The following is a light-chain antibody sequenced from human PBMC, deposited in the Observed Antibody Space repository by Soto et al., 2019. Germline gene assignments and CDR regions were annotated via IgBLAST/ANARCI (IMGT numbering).Light chain of an antibody. CDR2: GAS. CDR3: QQDTIWPLT. CDR1: QSVGSN. V-gene: IGKV3D-15*01. J-gene: IGKJ5*01. Sequence: IVLTQSPATLSLSTGERVILSCRASQSVGSNLAWYQQKPGEAPRLLIYGASTRATGVPARFSGGGSGTEFTLTITMLQSEDFAVYWCQQDTIWPLTFGPGTRLEI.